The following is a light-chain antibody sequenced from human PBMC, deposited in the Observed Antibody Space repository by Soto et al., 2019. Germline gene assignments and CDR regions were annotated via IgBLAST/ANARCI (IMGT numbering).Light chain of an antibody. CDR1: QTISRN. CDR3: QQSYSTPYT. Sequence: DIQMTQSPSSLSASIGDRVTITCRASQTISRNLNWYQQKPGKAPKLLIYFASSLQSGVPSRFSGSVSGTDFTLTISSLQPEDFATYYCQQSYSTPYTFGQGTKVDIK. V-gene: IGKV1-39*01. J-gene: IGKJ2*01. CDR2: FAS.